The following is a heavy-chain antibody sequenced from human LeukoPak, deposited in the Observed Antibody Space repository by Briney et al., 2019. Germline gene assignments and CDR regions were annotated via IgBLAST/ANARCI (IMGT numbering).Heavy chain of an antibody. J-gene: IGHJ4*02. CDR1: GFTVSSSY. D-gene: IGHD6-13*01. CDR2: IYSGGTT. V-gene: IGHV3-66*01. CDR3: ARGVAAAGTTLDY. Sequence: GGSLRLSCAASGFTVSSSYMTWVRQAPGKGLEWVSVIYSGGTTYYADSVKGRFTISRDNSKNTLYLQMNSLRDEDTAVYYCARGVAAAGTTLDYRGQGTLVTVSS.